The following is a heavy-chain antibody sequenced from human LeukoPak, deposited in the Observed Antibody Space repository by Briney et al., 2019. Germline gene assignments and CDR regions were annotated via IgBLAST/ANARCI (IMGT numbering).Heavy chain of an antibody. CDR1: GYTFTVYY. Sequence: GASVKVSCKASGYTFTVYYMHWVRQAPGQGLEWMGWINPNSGGTNYAQKFQGRVTMTRDTSISTAYMELSRLRSDDTAVYYCARARRRDGYNARYFDSWGQGTLVTVSS. J-gene: IGHJ4*02. CDR3: ARARRRDGYNARYFDS. D-gene: IGHD5-24*01. CDR2: INPNSGGT. V-gene: IGHV1-2*02.